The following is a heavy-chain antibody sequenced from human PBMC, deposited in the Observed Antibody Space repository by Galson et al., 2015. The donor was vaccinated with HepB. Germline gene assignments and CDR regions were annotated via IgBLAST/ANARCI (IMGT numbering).Heavy chain of an antibody. CDR3: ARDFYGSGSGAFDI. Sequence: SLRLSCAASGFTVSNNYMSWVRQAPGKGLEWVSLIYSGDTTYYADSVKGRFTISRDNSKNTLYLQMHSLRAEDTAVYYCARDFYGSGSGAFDIWGQGTMVIVSS. CDR2: IYSGDTT. J-gene: IGHJ3*02. CDR1: GFTVSNNY. D-gene: IGHD3-10*01. V-gene: IGHV3-53*01.